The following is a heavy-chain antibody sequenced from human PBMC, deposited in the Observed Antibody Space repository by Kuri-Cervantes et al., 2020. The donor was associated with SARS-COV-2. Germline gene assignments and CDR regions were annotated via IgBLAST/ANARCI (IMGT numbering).Heavy chain of an antibody. CDR1: GYTFTGYY. V-gene: IGHV1-2*02. D-gene: IGHD4-23*01. CDR3: ARELMPDGGNSIDS. Sequence: ASVKVSCKASGYTFTGYYIRWVRQAPGQGLEWMGWINPNTGGPNYAQKFQGRVTMTRDTSTSTAYIELSGLTSDDTAVYYCARELMPDGGNSIDSWGQGTLVTVSS. J-gene: IGHJ4*02. CDR2: INPNTGGP.